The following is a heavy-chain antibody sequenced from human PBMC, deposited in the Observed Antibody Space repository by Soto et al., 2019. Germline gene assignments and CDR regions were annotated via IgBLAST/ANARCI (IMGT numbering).Heavy chain of an antibody. CDR3: ARDGERDTGLNFYYYLHGNDA. CDR2: ISPYNGTT. V-gene: IGHV1-18*04. J-gene: IGHJ6*02. Sequence: ASVKVSCKASGYTFTTYGISWVRQAPGQGVEWMGWISPYNGTTKYAEKFQGEMTMTTDTATSTSYMDFSSLRSDDTAVYYCARDGERDTGLNFYYYLHGNDAWGQGTRVTVSS. CDR1: GYTFTTYG. D-gene: IGHD1-1*01.